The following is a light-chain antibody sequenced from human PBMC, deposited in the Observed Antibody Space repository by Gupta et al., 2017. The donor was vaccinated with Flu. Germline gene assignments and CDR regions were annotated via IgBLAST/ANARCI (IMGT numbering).Light chain of an antibody. V-gene: IGKV3-20*01. CDR1: QSIGSSY. Sequence: VLPQSPGILSLSPGERATLSCRASQSIGSSYLAWYQQKPGQAPSLLIYGASSRVTGIPDRFSGSGSGTDFTLTISRLEPEDFAVYYCQKYGTSPLTFGGGTKVEI. CDR2: GAS. J-gene: IGKJ4*01. CDR3: QKYGTSPLT.